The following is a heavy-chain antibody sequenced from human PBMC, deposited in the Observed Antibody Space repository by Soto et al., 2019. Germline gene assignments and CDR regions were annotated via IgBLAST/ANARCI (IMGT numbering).Heavy chain of an antibody. CDR1: GFSFSIYT. J-gene: IGHJ4*02. V-gene: IGHV3-64D*06. Sequence: QPWGSLRLSWSFSGFSFSIYTMPWVRQAPEKGLEYVSSIDTNGVSTYYADSVKGRFTISRDNSKNTLYLQMSSLRAEDTAVYYCVKDRYVDYWGQGALVTVSS. CDR3: VKDRYVDY. CDR2: IDTNGVST.